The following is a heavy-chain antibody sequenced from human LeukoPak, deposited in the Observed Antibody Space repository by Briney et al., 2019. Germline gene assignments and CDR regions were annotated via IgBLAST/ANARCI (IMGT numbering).Heavy chain of an antibody. V-gene: IGHV4-39*01. D-gene: IGHD5-24*01. Sequence: SETLSLTCTVSGXSISSRSYYWGWIRQPPGKGLEWIGSIYFSGSTYYNPSLKSRVTISVDKSKNQFSLKLSSVTAADTAIYYCARYEMATDFDAFDIWGQGTLVTVSS. CDR3: ARYEMATDFDAFDI. J-gene: IGHJ3*02. CDR1: GXSISSRSYY. CDR2: IYFSGST.